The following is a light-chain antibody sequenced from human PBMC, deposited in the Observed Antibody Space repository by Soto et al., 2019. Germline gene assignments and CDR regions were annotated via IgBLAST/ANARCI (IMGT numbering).Light chain of an antibody. J-gene: IGLJ3*02. V-gene: IGLV4-69*01. CDR3: QTWGTGIPWV. CDR2: LNSDGSH. Sequence: QPVLTQSPSASASLGAPVKLTCPLSSGHSSYAIAWHQQQPEKGPRYLMKLNSDGSHSKGDGIPDRFSGSSSGAERYLTISSLQSEDEADYYCQTWGTGIPWVFGGGTKLTVL. CDR1: SGHSSYA.